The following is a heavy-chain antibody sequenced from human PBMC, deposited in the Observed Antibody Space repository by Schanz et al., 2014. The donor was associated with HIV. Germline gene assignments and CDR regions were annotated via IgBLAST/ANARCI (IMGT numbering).Heavy chain of an antibody. CDR3: ARDPETETLGFDY. D-gene: IGHD3-16*01. V-gene: IGHV1-18*01. Sequence: QVQLVQSGAEVKKPGALVKVSCKASGYTFSSYGISWVRQAPGQGLEWMGWISDYSGKTKYAQKVQGRVTMTTDTSTSTAYMELRGLRSDDTAMYYCARDPETETLGFDYWGQGTLVTVSS. CDR1: GYTFSSYG. CDR2: ISDYSGKT. J-gene: IGHJ4*02.